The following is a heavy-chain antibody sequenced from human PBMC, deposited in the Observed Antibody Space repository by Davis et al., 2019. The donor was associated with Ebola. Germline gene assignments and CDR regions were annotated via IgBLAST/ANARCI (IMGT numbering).Heavy chain of an antibody. CDR3: ARDTLLEWPFYYGMDV. J-gene: IGHJ6*02. Sequence: GESLKISCAASGFTFSSYSMNWVRQAPGKGLEWVSSISSSSSYIYYADSVKGRFTISRDNAKNSLYLQMNSLRAEDTAVYYCARDTLLEWPFYYGMDVWGQGTTVTVSS. D-gene: IGHD3-3*01. V-gene: IGHV3-21*01. CDR1: GFTFSSYS. CDR2: ISSSSSYI.